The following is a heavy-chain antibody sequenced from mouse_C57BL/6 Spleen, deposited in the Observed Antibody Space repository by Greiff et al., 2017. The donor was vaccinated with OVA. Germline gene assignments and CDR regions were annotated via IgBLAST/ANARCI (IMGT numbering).Heavy chain of an antibody. CDR3: ARRFTTVVATYFDY. Sequence: EVMLVESGGGLVKPGGSLKLSCAASGFTFSSYAMSWVRQTPEKRLEWVATISDGGSYTYYPDNVKGRFTISRDNAKNNLYLQMSHLKSEDTAMYYCARRFTTVVATYFDYWGQGTTLTVSS. CDR1: GFTFSSYA. V-gene: IGHV5-4*03. J-gene: IGHJ2*01. D-gene: IGHD1-1*01. CDR2: ISDGGSYT.